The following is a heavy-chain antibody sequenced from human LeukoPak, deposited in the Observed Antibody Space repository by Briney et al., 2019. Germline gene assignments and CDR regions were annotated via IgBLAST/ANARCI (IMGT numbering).Heavy chain of an antibody. CDR1: GFTFSRYW. D-gene: IGHD3-10*01. CDR3: AKEVLWFGEQNFDY. J-gene: IGHJ4*02. CDR2: IKQDGSDK. V-gene: IGHV3-7*03. Sequence: GGSLRLSCAASGFTFSRYWMTWVRQAPGKGLEWVANIKQDGSDKQYVDSVKGRFTISRDNSKNTLYLQMNSLRAEDTAVYYCAKEVLWFGEQNFDYWGQGTLVTVSS.